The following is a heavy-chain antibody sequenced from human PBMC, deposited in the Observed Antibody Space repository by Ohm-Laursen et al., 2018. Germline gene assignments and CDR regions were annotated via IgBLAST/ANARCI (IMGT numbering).Heavy chain of an antibody. CDR2: ISGSGGST. J-gene: IGHJ5*02. CDR3: ARDVDTSSHYSQFDP. Sequence: SLRLSCSASGFTFSSYAMSWVRQAPGKGLEWVSAISGSGGSTYYADSVKGRFTISRDNSKNTLYLQMNSLRAEDTAMYYCARDVDTSSHYSQFDPWGWGTLVTVSS. D-gene: IGHD5-18*01. CDR1: GFTFSSYA. V-gene: IGHV3-23*01.